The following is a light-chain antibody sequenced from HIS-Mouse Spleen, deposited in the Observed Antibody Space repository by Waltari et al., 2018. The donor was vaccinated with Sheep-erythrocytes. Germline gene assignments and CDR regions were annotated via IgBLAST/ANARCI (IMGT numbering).Light chain of an antibody. CDR1: SRDVGGFNH. V-gene: IGLV2-11*01. Sequence: QSALTQLRSVSGSPGQSVTISCTGTSRDVGGFNHVPWYQQHPGKAPKLMIYDVSKRPSGVPDRFSGSKSGNTASLTISGLQAEDEADYYCCSYAGSYNHVFGTGTKVTVL. CDR2: DVS. CDR3: CSYAGSYNHV. J-gene: IGLJ1*01.